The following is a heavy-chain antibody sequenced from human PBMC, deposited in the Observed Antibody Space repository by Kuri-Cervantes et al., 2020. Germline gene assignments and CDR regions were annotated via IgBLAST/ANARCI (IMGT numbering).Heavy chain of an antibody. V-gene: IGHV1-2*04. CDR1: GYTFTNFG. Sequence: ASVNVSCKASGYTFTNFGVSWVRQAPGQGLEWMGWINPNSGGTNCAQKFQGWVTMTRDTSISTAYMELSSLRSEDTAVYYCAREVTRGYSGYDYETYFDYWGQGTLVTVSS. CDR2: INPNSGGT. CDR3: AREVTRGYSGYDYETYFDY. D-gene: IGHD5-12*01. J-gene: IGHJ4*02.